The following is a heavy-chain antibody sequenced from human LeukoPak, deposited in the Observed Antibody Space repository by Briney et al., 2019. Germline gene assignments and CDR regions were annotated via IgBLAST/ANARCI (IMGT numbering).Heavy chain of an antibody. CDR3: ASAFDTSSPFY. J-gene: IGHJ4*02. CDR1: GFSFSTYS. D-gene: IGHD6-13*01. V-gene: IGHV3-21*01. CDR2: ISSSSSYI. Sequence: GGSLRLSCAASGFSFSTYSMKWVRQAPGKGLEWVSSISSSSSYIYYADSVKGRFTISRDNAKNSLYLQMNSLRAEDTALYYCASAFDTSSPFYWGQGTLVTVSS.